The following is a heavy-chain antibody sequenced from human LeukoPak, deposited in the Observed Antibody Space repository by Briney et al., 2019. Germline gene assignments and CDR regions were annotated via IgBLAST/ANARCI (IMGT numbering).Heavy chain of an antibody. J-gene: IGHJ6*02. D-gene: IGHD3-10*01. V-gene: IGHV3-48*03. CDR1: GFTFSSYE. CDR3: ARVKLLWFRELLYPYGMDV. CDR2: ISSSGSTI. Sequence: GGSLRLSCAASGFTFSSYEMNSVRQSPGKGLEWVSYISSSGSTIYYADSVKGRFTISRDNAKNSLYLQMNSLRAEDTAVYYCARVKLLWFRELLYPYGMDVWGQGTTVTVSS.